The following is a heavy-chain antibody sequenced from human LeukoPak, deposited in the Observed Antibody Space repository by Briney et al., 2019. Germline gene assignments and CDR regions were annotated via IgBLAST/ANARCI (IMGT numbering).Heavy chain of an antibody. J-gene: IGHJ6*02. CDR3: AGDRAGFSRSYYYYGMDV. CDR2: INPNSGGT. CDR1: GYTFTGYY. Sequence: GASVKVSCKASGYTFTGYYMHWVRQAPGQGLEWMGWINPNSGGTNYAQKFQGRVTMTRDTSISTAYMELSRLRSDDTAVYYCAGDRAGFSRSYYYYGMDVWGQGTTVTVSS. D-gene: IGHD3-10*01. V-gene: IGHV1-2*02.